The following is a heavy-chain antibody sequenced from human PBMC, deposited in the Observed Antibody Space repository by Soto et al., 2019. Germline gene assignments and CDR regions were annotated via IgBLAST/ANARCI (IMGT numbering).Heavy chain of an antibody. J-gene: IGHJ3*02. Sequence: ASVKVSCKASGYTFTSYGISWVRQAPGQGLEWMGWISAYNGNTNYAQKLQGRVTMTTDTYTSTAYREMRRLRSDDTAVYYCTSKNYVVLTAAMARLRSDAFEILGQGTIVTVSS. D-gene: IGHD2-2*01. V-gene: IGHV1-18*01. CDR1: GYTFTSYG. CDR3: TSKNYVVLTAAMARLRSDAFEI. CDR2: ISAYNGNT.